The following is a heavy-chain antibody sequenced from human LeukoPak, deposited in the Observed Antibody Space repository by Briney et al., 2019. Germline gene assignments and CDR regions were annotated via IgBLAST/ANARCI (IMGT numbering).Heavy chain of an antibody. CDR1: GFTFSSYE. Sequence: GGSLRLSCAASGFTFSSYEMNWVRQAPGKGLEWVSYISSSGSTIYYADSVKGRFTISRDNAKNSLYLQMNSLRVEDTAVYYCARDRRIAARRFDYWGQGTLVTVSS. V-gene: IGHV3-48*03. CDR3: ARDRRIAARRFDY. D-gene: IGHD6-6*01. CDR2: ISSSGSTI. J-gene: IGHJ4*02.